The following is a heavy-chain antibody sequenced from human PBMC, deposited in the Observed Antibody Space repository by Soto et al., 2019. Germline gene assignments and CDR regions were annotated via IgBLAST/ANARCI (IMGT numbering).Heavy chain of an antibody. V-gene: IGHV3-30*18. Sequence: PGGSLRLSCAASGFTFSSYGMHWVRQAPGKGLEWVAVISYDGSNKYYADSVKGRFTISRDNSKNTLYLQMNSLRAEDTAVYYCAKDPGNLVDSSGGYFDYWGQGTLVTVSS. CDR1: GFTFSSYG. CDR2: ISYDGSNK. J-gene: IGHJ4*02. CDR3: AKDPGNLVDSSGGYFDY. D-gene: IGHD3-22*01.